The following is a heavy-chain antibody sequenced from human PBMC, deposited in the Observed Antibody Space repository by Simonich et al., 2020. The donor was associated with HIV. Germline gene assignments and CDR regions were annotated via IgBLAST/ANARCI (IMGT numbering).Heavy chain of an antibody. V-gene: IGHV4-34*01. D-gene: IGHD3-10*01. CDR1: GGPSSYY. Sequence: QVQQQQWGAGLLKPSETLSLTCAVYGGPSSYYCSWVRQPPGKGLEGIGEVNHSGSTKYNPSLRCRVSISVGTSKNQFSLKLSSVTAADTAVYYCARAGLTMVRGVPGAFDIWGQGTMVTVSS. CDR3: ARAGLTMVRGVPGAFDI. J-gene: IGHJ3*02. CDR2: VNHSGST.